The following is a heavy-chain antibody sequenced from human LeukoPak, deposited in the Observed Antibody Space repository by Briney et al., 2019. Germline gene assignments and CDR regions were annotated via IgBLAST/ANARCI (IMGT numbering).Heavy chain of an antibody. V-gene: IGHV3-7*01. CDR3: ARDRGWRSSGYYLYHFDY. D-gene: IGHD3-22*01. Sequence: GGSLRLSCAVSGFTFSSYWMSWVRQAPGKGLEWVASIKHNGGEKYYVDSVKGRFTISRDNAKNSLYLEMSSLRVEDTAVYYCARDRGWRSSGYYLYHFDYWGQGTLVTVSS. CDR1: GFTFSSYW. J-gene: IGHJ4*02. CDR2: IKHNGGEK.